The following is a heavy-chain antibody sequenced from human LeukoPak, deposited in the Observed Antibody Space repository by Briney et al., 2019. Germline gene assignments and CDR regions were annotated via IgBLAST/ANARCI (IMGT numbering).Heavy chain of an antibody. V-gene: IGHV3-53*01. CDR2: IYSGGST. D-gene: IGHD3-3*01. Sequence: GGSLRLSCAASGFTVSSNYMSWVRQAPGKGLEWVSVIYSGGSTYYADSVKGRFTISRDNAKNSLYLQMNSLRAEDTAVYYCARVNDFWSGYYLYYFDYWGQGTLVTVSS. CDR3: ARVNDFWSGYYLYYFDY. J-gene: IGHJ4*02. CDR1: GFTVSSNY.